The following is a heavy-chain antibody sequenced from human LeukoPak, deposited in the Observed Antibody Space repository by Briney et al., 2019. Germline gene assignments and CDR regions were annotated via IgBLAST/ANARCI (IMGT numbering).Heavy chain of an antibody. V-gene: IGHV3-23*01. J-gene: IGHJ6*04. Sequence: GGSLRLSCAASGFTFSRYWMSWVRQAPGKGLEWVSAISGSGGSTYYADSVKGRFTISRDNSKNTLYLQMNSLRAEDTAVYYCAKDNLYSRGWYEGGRGMDVGGKGTTVTVSS. CDR3: AKDNLYSRGWYEGGRGMDV. CDR2: ISGSGGST. D-gene: IGHD6-19*01. CDR1: GFTFSRYW.